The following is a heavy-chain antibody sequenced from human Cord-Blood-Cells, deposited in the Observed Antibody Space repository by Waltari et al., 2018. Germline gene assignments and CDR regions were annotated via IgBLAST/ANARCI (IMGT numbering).Heavy chain of an antibody. D-gene: IGHD3-10*01. J-gene: IGHJ5*02. CDR2: IYYMGST. V-gene: IGHV4-39*01. CDR3: VRQGVTMVRRTFDP. Sequence: QLQLQESGPGLVKPSETLSLTCTVSGGSISSSSYYWGWIRQPPGKGLEWIGSIYYMGSTYYRPSLKSRVTISVDTSKNQFSLKLSSVTAADTAVYYCVRQGVTMVRRTFDPWGQGTLVTVSS. CDR1: GGSISSSSYY.